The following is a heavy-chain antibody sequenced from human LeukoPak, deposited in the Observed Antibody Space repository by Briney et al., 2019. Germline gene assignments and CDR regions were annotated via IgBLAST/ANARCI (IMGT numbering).Heavy chain of an antibody. CDR1: GNSISSYNYY. D-gene: IGHD3-10*01. J-gene: IGHJ3*02. V-gene: IGHV4-39*07. CDR3: ARILLWFGENAFDI. Sequence: SETLSLTCTVSGNSISSYNYYWSWVRQPAGKGLEWIANIHHAGSTYYNPSLKSRVTISVDTSKNQFSLKLNSVTAADTAVYYCARILLWFGENAFDIWGQGTMVTVSS. CDR2: IHHAGST.